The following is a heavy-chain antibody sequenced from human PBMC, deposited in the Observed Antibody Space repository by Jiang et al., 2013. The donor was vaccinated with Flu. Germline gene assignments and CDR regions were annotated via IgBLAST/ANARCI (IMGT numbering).Heavy chain of an antibody. Sequence: QLVESGGGVVQPGMSLRLSCAASGFTFSRYGMHWVRQAPGKGLEWAAIXWYDGSKKFYTDSVTGRFTISRDNSNNTVYLQMDSLRAEDTAVYYCARDNDADWYFDLWGRGTLVTVSS. CDR2: XWYDGSKK. CDR1: GFTFSRYG. D-gene: IGHD1-1*01. J-gene: IGHJ2*01. V-gene: IGHV3-33*01. CDR3: ARDNDADWYFDL.